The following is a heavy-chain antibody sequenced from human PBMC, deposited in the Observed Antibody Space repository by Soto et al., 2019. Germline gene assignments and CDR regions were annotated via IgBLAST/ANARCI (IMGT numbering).Heavy chain of an antibody. CDR1: GFTFSSYS. Sequence: GGSLRLSCAASGFTFSSYSMNWVRQAPGKGLEWVSYISSSSSTIYYADSVKGRFTISRDNAKNSLYLQMNSLRDEDTAVYYCARDNERLLFIPGAFDIWGQGTMVTVSS. J-gene: IGHJ3*02. CDR2: ISSSSSTI. D-gene: IGHD2-21*02. V-gene: IGHV3-48*02. CDR3: ARDNERLLFIPGAFDI.